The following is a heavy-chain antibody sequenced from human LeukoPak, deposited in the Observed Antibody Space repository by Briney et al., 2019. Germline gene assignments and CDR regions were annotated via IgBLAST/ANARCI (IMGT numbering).Heavy chain of an antibody. CDR1: GDSIESVSYY. Sequence: SETLSLTCSVSGDSIESVSYYWGWIRQAPGKGPEWIASIDYSGRTFYNPSLRSRVTISVDTSNNDFSLSLTSVTAADTAVYYCATELYDFLSGESWFDPWGQGALVTVS. CDR2: IDYSGRT. J-gene: IGHJ5*02. CDR3: ATELYDFLSGESWFDP. V-gene: IGHV4-39*07. D-gene: IGHD3-9*01.